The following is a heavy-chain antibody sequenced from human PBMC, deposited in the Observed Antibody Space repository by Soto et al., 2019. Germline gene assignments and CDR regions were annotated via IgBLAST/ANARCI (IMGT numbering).Heavy chain of an antibody. CDR1: GYTFTSYG. Sequence: ASVKVSCKASGYTFTSYGIHWVRQAPGQRLEWMGWINAANGDTKYSPRFQGRVTITRDTSASTAYMELSSLRSEDTAVYYCVRRHVSATGIDWFDPWGQGTLVTVSS. J-gene: IGHJ5*02. D-gene: IGHD6-13*01. CDR3: VRRHVSATGIDWFDP. CDR2: INAANGDT. V-gene: IGHV1-3*01.